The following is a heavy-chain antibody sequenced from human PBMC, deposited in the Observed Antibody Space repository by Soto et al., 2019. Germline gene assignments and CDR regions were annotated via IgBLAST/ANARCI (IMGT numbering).Heavy chain of an antibody. J-gene: IGHJ6*02. CDR2: IYTGGNT. CDR1: GFTVTSYY. CDR3: ARDYYYGSGNYYRADYYHYGMDV. Sequence: GGSLRLSCAASGFTVTSYYISWVRQSPGKGLEWVSLIYTGGNTNYADSVKGRFTISRDNSKNTLYLQMNSLRAEDTAVYYCARDYYYGSGNYYRADYYHYGMDVWGQGTTVTVSS. D-gene: IGHD3-10*01. V-gene: IGHV3-53*01.